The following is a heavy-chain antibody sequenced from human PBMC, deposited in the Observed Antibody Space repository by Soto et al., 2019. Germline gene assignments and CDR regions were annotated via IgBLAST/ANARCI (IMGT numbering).Heavy chain of an antibody. Sequence: SETLSLTCAVYGGSFSGYYWSWIRQPPGEGLEWIGEINHSGSTNYNPSLKSRVTISVDTSKNQFSLKLSSVTAADTAVYYCAREGVGVHYYYYGMDVWGQGTTVTVSS. V-gene: IGHV4-34*01. J-gene: IGHJ6*02. CDR2: INHSGST. CDR3: AREGVGVHYYYYGMDV. D-gene: IGHD1-26*01. CDR1: GGSFSGYY.